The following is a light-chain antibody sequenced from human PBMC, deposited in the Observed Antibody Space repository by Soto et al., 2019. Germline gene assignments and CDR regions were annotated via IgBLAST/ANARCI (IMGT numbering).Light chain of an antibody. V-gene: IGKV3-20*01. CDR1: QSVSSSY. J-gene: IGKJ2*01. CDR3: QQYGSSPPYT. CDR2: GAS. Sequence: EIVLTQSPGTLSLSPGERATLSCRASQSVSSSYLAWYQQKPGQAPRLLIYGASSRATGIPDRFSGSGSGTDFTLTISRLEPEDFALYYCQQYGSSPPYTFGQGTKVDIK.